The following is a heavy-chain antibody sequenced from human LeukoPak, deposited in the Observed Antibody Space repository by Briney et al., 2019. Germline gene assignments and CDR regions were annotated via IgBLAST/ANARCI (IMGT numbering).Heavy chain of an antibody. D-gene: IGHD2-21*02. CDR2: IYHSGST. V-gene: IGHV4-30-2*01. J-gene: IGHJ4*02. Sequence: SQTLSLTCAVSGGSISSGGYSWSWIRQPPGKGLEWIGYIYHSGSTYYNPSLKSRVTISVDRSKNQFSLKLSSVTAADTAVYYCARVVVVTANLDYWGQGTLVTVSS. CDR1: GGSISSGGYS. CDR3: ARVVVVTANLDY.